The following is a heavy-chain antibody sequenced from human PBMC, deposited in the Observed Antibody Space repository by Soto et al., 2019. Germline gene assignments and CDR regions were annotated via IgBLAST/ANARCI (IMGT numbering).Heavy chain of an antibody. V-gene: IGHV3-53*01. Sequence: EVQLVESGGGLIQPGGSLRLSCAVSGFTVSSNYMNWVRQAPGKGLEWVSVIYSGGSTYYADSVKGRFTISRDNSKNTLYLQINTLTAEDTALYYCAITGYNYGYWIDYWGQGTLVTVSS. J-gene: IGHJ4*02. CDR1: GFTVSSNY. CDR2: IYSGGST. CDR3: AITGYNYGYWIDY. D-gene: IGHD5-18*01.